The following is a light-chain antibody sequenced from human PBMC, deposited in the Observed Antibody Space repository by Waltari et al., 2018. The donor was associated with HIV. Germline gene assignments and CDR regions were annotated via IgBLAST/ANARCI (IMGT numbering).Light chain of an antibody. CDR1: SSNIGRNT. CDR3: ATWDDSPDGPV. V-gene: IGLV1-44*01. J-gene: IGLJ3*02. CDR2: SNN. Sequence: QSVLTQPPSASGTPGQRVTIPCSGSSSNIGRNTVNWYQHLPGTAPKRLIYSNNQRPSGVPDRFSGSKSGTSASLAISGLQSEDEADYYCATWDDSPDGPVFGGGTKLTVL.